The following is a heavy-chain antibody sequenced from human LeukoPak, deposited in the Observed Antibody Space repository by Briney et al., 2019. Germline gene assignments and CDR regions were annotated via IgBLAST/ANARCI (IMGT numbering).Heavy chain of an antibody. CDR2: IKNKTEGGTT. J-gene: IGHJ4*02. D-gene: IGHD1-26*01. CDR3: AAGQGDAPH. V-gene: IGHV3-15*01. CDR1: GFTFSKAS. Sequence: PGGSLRLSCVASGFTFSKASMNWVRQAPGKGLEWVGRIKNKTEGGTTQYAAPVKGRFTISRDDSKKTLYLQMNSLKSEDTALYYCAAGQGDAPHWGQGTLVIVSS.